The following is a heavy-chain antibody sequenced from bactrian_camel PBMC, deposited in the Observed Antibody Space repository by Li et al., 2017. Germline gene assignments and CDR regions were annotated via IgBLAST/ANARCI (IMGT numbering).Heavy chain of an antibody. V-gene: IGHV3S53*01. D-gene: IGHD6*01. CDR3: AVGGKWYCRAPDISDYDY. Sequence: QVQLVESGGGSVQAGGSLRLSCAASGYTYRTYCMGWFRQAPGKEREGIATINNGGSTTYAPSVKGRFTISKDTANTLYLQMNSLEPTDTATYYCAVGGKWYCRAPDISDYDYWGQGTQVTVS. CDR2: INNGGST. J-gene: IGHJ4*01. CDR1: GYTYRTYC.